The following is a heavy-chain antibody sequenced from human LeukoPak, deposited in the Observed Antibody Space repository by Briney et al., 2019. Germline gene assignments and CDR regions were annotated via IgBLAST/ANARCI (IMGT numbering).Heavy chain of an antibody. CDR3: ARPLDTTLFNPFDI. V-gene: IGHV4-39*01. Sequence: SETLSLTCTVSGASISRSSYYWGWIRQPPGKGLEWIGSVYYTGSTYYNPSLKSRVTTSEDTSKNQFSLRLSSVTAADTAVYYCARPLDTTLFNPFDIWGQGTMVTVSS. D-gene: IGHD5-18*01. CDR2: VYYTGST. J-gene: IGHJ3*02. CDR1: GASISRSSYY.